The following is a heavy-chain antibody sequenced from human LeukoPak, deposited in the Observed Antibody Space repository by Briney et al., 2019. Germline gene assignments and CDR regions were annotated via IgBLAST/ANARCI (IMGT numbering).Heavy chain of an antibody. V-gene: IGHV4-61*05. CDR1: GGSISSSSYY. CDR3: AGSSSWPYDAFDI. D-gene: IGHD6-13*01. J-gene: IGHJ3*02. Sequence: PSETLSLTCTVSGGSISSSSYYWGWIRQPPGKGLEWIGYIHNSGSTKYNPSLKSRVSMSVDTSKNQFSLKLNSVTAADTAVYYCAGSSSWPYDAFDIWGQGTMVTVSS. CDR2: IHNSGST.